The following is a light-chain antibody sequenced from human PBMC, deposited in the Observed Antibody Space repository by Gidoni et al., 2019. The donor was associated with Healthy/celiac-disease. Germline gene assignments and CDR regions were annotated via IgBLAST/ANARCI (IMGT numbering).Light chain of an antibody. CDR3: QQYGSSPS. V-gene: IGKV3-20*01. CDR2: GAS. Sequence: ESVLTQSPGTLSLSPGERATLPCRASQSVRSSYLAWYQQKPGQAPRLLIYGASSRATGIPDRFSGSGSGTDFTLTISRLEPEDFAVYYCQQYGSSPSFGQGTKLEIK. CDR1: QSVRSSY. J-gene: IGKJ2*01.